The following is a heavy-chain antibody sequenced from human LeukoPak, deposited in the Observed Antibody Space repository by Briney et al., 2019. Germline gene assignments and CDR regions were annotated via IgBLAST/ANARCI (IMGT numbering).Heavy chain of an antibody. V-gene: IGHV4-59*01. J-gene: IGHJ4*02. CDR1: GGSISSYY. CDR2: IYYSGST. CDR3: ARARAWYFDY. Sequence: SETLSLTCTVSGGSISSYYWSWIRQPPGKGLEWIGYIYYSGSTNYNPSLKSRVTISVDTSKNQFSLKLSSVTAAVTAVYYCARARAWYFDYWGQGTLVTVSS.